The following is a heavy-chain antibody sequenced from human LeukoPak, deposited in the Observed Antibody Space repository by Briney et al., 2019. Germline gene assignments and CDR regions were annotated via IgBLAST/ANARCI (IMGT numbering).Heavy chain of an antibody. CDR1: GFTFSTYA. CDR3: TRLWGDCGGDCYSHDY. J-gene: IGHJ4*02. Sequence: PGGSLRLSCAASGFTFSTYAMSWVRQAPGKGLEWVSGMSGSSGSTYYADSVKGRFSISRDNSKNTLYLQMNSLRAEDTAVYYCTRLWGDCGGDCYSHDYWGQGALVTVSS. V-gene: IGHV3-23*01. D-gene: IGHD2-21*02. CDR2: MSGSSGST.